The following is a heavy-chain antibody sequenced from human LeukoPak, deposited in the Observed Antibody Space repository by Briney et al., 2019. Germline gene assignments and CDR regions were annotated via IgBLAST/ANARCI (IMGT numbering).Heavy chain of an antibody. D-gene: IGHD2-8*01. Sequence: GGSLRLSCAASGFTFSSYGMHWVRQAPGRGLEWVAFIRYDGSNKYYADSVKGRFTVSRDNSRNTVFLQMNSLRPEDTALYYCARVYGGEIDYWGQGTQVTVSS. CDR3: ARVYGGEIDY. V-gene: IGHV3-30*02. CDR1: GFTFSSYG. CDR2: IRYDGSNK. J-gene: IGHJ4*02.